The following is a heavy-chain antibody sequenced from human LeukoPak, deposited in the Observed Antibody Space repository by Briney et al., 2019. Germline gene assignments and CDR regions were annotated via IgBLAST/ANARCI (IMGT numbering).Heavy chain of an antibody. D-gene: IGHD3/OR15-3a*01. V-gene: IGHV1-8*01. Sequence: ASVKVSCKASGYTFTSYDINWVRQATGQGLEWMGWMNPNSGNTGYAQKFQGRVTMTRNTSISTAYMELSSLRSEDTAVYYCAREIRSPRGDYGMDVWGQGTTVTVSS. CDR3: AREIRSPRGDYGMDV. J-gene: IGHJ6*02. CDR2: MNPNSGNT. CDR1: GYTFTSYD.